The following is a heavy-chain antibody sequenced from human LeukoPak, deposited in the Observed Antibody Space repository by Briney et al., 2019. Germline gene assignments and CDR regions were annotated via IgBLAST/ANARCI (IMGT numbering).Heavy chain of an antibody. V-gene: IGHV4-59*01. CDR2: IYYSGST. CDR1: GGSISSYY. J-gene: IGHJ4*02. CDR3: ARARLWGSGFGFDY. D-gene: IGHD6-19*01. Sequence: PSETLSLTCTVSGGSISSYYWNWIRQPPGKGLEWIGYIYYSGSTNYNPSLKSRVTISVDTSKNQFSLKLSSVTAADTAVYYCARARLWGSGFGFDYWGQGTLVTVSS.